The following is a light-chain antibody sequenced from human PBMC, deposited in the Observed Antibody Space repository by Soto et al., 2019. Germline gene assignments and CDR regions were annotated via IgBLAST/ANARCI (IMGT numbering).Light chain of an antibody. CDR1: SGDVGYDNF. J-gene: IGLJ2*01. CDR3: SSYTSSSTLV. Sequence: QSALTQPASVSGSHGQSITISCTGTSGDVGYDNFVSWYQQLPGKAPKLMIYEVSNRFSGVSNRFSGSKSGNTASLTISALQAEDEADYFCSSYTSSSTLVFGGGTKLTVL. CDR2: EVS. V-gene: IGLV2-14*01.